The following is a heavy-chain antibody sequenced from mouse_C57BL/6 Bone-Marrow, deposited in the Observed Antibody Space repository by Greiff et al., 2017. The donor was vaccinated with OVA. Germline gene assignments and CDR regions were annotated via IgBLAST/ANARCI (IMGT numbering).Heavy chain of an antibody. D-gene: IGHD3-3*01. J-gene: IGHJ2*01. CDR1: GYTFTSYG. CDR3: AREGWYYFDY. Sequence: QVQLQQSGAELARPGASVKLSCKASGYTFTSYGISWVKQRPGQGLEWIGEIYPRSGNTYYNEKFKGKATLTADKSSSTAYMELRSLTSEDSAVYFCAREGWYYFDYWGQGTTLTVSS. CDR2: IYPRSGNT. V-gene: IGHV1-81*01.